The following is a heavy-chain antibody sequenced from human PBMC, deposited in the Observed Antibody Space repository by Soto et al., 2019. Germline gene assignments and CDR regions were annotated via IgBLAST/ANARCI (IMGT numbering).Heavy chain of an antibody. CDR1: GDTFSFYT. Sequence: QVQLVQSGAEVKKRGSSVKVSCKASGDTFSFYTINWVRQAPGLGLEWMGRVNPIVSMSNYAQKFQGRVTITADKSTNTAYMQLSSLRSEDTAIYYCAASYGSGYRAFDYWGQGALVTVSS. CDR2: VNPIVSMS. J-gene: IGHJ4*02. D-gene: IGHD3-10*01. CDR3: AASYGSGYRAFDY. V-gene: IGHV1-69*02.